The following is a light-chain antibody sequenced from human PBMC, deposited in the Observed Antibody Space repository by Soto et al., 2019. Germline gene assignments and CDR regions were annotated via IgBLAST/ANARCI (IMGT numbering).Light chain of an antibody. V-gene: IGLV2-11*01. CDR1: TGDVGAYNF. CDR2: DAN. J-gene: IGLJ2*01. Sequence: QSALTQPRSVSGSPGQSVTISCTGTTGDVGAYNFVSWYQLHPDKAPKLMIYDANKRPSGVPDRFSASKSGNTASLTISGLQAEDEADYYCSSYTTSSSVAFGGGTKLTVL. CDR3: SSYTTSSSVA.